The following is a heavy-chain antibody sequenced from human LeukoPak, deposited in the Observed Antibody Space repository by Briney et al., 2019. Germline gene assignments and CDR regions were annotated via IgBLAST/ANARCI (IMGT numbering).Heavy chain of an antibody. CDR2: IYYSGST. V-gene: IGHV4-59*12. J-gene: IGHJ4*02. CDR1: GGSISSYY. CDR3: AARIYGTNAFDY. Sequence: SETLSLTRTVSGGSISSYYWSWIRQPPGKGLEWIGYIYYSGSTNYNPSLKSRVTISVDTSKNQFSLKLTSVTAADTAVYYCAARIYGTNAFDYWGQGTVVTVSS. D-gene: IGHD1-7*01.